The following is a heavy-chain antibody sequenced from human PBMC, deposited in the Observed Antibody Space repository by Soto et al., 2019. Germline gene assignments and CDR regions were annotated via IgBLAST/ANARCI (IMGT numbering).Heavy chain of an antibody. Sequence: GESLKISCTGSGYSFTSYWIGWVRQMPGKGLEWMGIIYPGDSDTRYSPSFQGQVTISADKSISTAYLQWSSLKASDTAMYYCARHRDSTFDAFDIWGQGTMVTVSS. CDR1: GYSFTSYW. D-gene: IGHD3-3*02. V-gene: IGHV5-51*01. CDR2: IYPGDSDT. J-gene: IGHJ3*02. CDR3: ARHRDSTFDAFDI.